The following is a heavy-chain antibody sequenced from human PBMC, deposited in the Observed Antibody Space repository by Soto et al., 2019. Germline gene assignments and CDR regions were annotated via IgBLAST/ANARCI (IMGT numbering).Heavy chain of an antibody. D-gene: IGHD3-16*01. CDR1: GGAIISYY. V-gene: IGHV4-59*01. CDR2: IYYSGST. J-gene: IGHJ3*02. Sequence: PSETLSLTCTVSGGAIISYYCIFIRQPPVKGLEWIGYIYYSGSTNYNPSLKSRVTISVDTSKNQFSLKLSSVTAADTAVYYCARVGGPDAFDIWGQGTMVTVSS. CDR3: ARVGGPDAFDI.